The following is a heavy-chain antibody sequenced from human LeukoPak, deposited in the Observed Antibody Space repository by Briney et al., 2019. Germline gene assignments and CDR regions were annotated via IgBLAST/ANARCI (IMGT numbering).Heavy chain of an antibody. Sequence: GRSLRLSCAASGFTFSSYAMHWVRQAPGKGLEWVAVISCDGSNKYYADSVKGRFTISRDNSKNTLYLQMNSLRAEDTAVYYCARVVVISDFWSGYPTGLYYYYGMDVWGQGTTVTVSS. CDR2: ISCDGSNK. V-gene: IGHV3-30-3*01. D-gene: IGHD3-3*01. CDR3: ARVVVISDFWSGYPTGLYYYYGMDV. CDR1: GFTFSSYA. J-gene: IGHJ6*02.